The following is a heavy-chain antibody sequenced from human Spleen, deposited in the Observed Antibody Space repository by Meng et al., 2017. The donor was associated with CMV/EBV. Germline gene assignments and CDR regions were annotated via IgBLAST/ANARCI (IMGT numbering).Heavy chain of an antibody. D-gene: IGHD1-14*01. Sequence: GESLKISCAVSGFNFDEFAMHWVRQAPGKGLEWVSGISGSGGSTYYADSVKGRFTISRDNSKNTVYLQMNSLRAEDTAVYYCAKDLRTLDAFDIWGQGTMVTVSS. CDR1: GFNFDEFA. CDR3: AKDLRTLDAFDI. CDR2: ISGSGGST. V-gene: IGHV3-23*01. J-gene: IGHJ3*02.